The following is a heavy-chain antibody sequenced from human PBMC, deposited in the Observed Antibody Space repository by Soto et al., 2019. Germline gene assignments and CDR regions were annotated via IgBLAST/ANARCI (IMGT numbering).Heavy chain of an antibody. CDR1: GFTFSSYS. V-gene: IGHV3-21*01. Sequence: PGGSLRLSCAASGFTFSSYSMNWVRQAPGKGLEWVSSISSSSSYIYYADSVKGRFTISRDNAKNSLYLQMNSLRAEDTAVYYCARNTMDGYYDSSGSHDWGQGTLVTVSS. J-gene: IGHJ4*02. CDR3: ARNTMDGYYDSSGSHD. D-gene: IGHD3-22*01. CDR2: ISSSSSYI.